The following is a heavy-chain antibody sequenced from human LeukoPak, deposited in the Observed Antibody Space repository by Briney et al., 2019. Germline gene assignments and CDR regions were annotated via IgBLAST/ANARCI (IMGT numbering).Heavy chain of an antibody. Sequence: AISGSGGSTYYADSVKGRFTISRDNSKNTLYLQMNSLRAEDTAVYYCAKDLSTKLRLDQNYYYGMDVWGQGTTVTVSS. CDR2: ISGSGGST. J-gene: IGHJ6*02. V-gene: IGHV3-23*01. CDR3: AKDLSTKLRLDQNYYYGMDV. D-gene: IGHD5-12*01.